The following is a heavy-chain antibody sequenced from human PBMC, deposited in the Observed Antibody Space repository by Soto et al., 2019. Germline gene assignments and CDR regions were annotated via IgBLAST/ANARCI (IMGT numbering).Heavy chain of an antibody. CDR1: GGSISSGGYS. J-gene: IGHJ5*02. V-gene: IGHV4-30-2*01. Sequence: KTSETLSLTCAVSGGSISSGGYSWSWIRQPPGKGLEWIGYIYHSGSTYYNPSLKSRVTISVDRSKNQFSLKLSSVTAADTAVYYCARTYYGSGYWFDPWGQGTLVTVSS. D-gene: IGHD3-10*01. CDR2: IYHSGST. CDR3: ARTYYGSGYWFDP.